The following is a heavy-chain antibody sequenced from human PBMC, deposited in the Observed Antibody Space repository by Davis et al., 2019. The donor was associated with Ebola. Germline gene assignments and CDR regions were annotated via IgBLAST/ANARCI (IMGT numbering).Heavy chain of an antibody. D-gene: IGHD1-7*01. V-gene: IGHV3-23*01. CDR2: ISGSGGST. CDR3: AKCLQFNWNYDY. Sequence: GESLKISCAASGFTFSSYAMSWVRQAPGKGLEWVSAISGSGGSTYYADSVKGRFTISRDNSKNTLYLQMNSLRAEDTAVYYCAKCLQFNWNYDYWGQGTLVTVSS. CDR1: GFTFSSYA. J-gene: IGHJ4*02.